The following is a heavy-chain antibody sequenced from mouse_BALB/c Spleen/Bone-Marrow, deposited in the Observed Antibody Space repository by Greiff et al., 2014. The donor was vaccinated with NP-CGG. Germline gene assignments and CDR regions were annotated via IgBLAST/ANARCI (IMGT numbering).Heavy chain of an antibody. D-gene: IGHD2-4*01. CDR3: NARGDYDFDYFDY. CDR2: IDPENGDT. CDR1: GFNIKDYY. Sequence: VQLQQSGAELVRSGASVKLSCTASGFNIKDYYMHWVKQRPEQGLEWIGWIDPENGDTEYAPKFQGKATMTADTSSNPAYLQLSSLTSEDTAVYYCNARGDYDFDYFDYWGQGTTLTVSS. J-gene: IGHJ2*01. V-gene: IGHV14-4*02.